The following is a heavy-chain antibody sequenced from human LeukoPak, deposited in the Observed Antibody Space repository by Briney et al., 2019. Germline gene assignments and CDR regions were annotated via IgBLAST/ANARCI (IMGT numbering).Heavy chain of an antibody. D-gene: IGHD2-21*02. V-gene: IGHV1-69*13. CDR3: AREGKETAILGY. J-gene: IGHJ4*02. CDR1: GGTFSSYA. CDR2: IIPIFGTA. Sequence: EASEKVSCKASGGTFSSYAISWVRQAPGQGLEWMGGIIPIFGTANYAQKFQGRVTITADESTSTAYMELSSLRSEDTAVYYCAREGKETAILGYWGQGTLVTVSS.